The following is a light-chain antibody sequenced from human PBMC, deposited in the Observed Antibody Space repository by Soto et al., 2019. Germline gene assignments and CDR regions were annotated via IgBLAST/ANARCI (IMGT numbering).Light chain of an antibody. CDR1: QSILYRLNNKNF. V-gene: IGKV4-1*01. CDR3: HQYYSAPYT. Sequence: DIVMTQSPDSLAVSLGERATINCKSSQSILYRLNNKNFLAWYQQKPGQTPKLLIYWASTRESGVPDRFSGSDSGTDFTLTISSLQAEDVAVYYCHQYYSAPYTFGQGTKLEIK. J-gene: IGKJ2*01. CDR2: WAS.